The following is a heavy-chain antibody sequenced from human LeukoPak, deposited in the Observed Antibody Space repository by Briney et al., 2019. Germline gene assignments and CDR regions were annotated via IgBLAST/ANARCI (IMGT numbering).Heavy chain of an antibody. D-gene: IGHD1-1*01. V-gene: IGHV5-51*01. CDR3: ARRKGSWNEFDP. CDR1: GCSFTSYW. J-gene: IGHJ5*02. CDR2: IYPGDSDT. Sequence: GESLKISCKGSGCSFTSYWIGWVRQMPGKGLEWMGIIYPGDSDTRYSPSFQGQVTISVDKSISIAYLQWSSLKPSDTAMYYCARRKGSWNEFDPWGQGTLVTVSS.